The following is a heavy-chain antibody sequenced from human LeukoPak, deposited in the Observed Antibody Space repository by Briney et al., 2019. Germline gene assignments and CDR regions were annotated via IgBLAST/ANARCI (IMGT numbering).Heavy chain of an antibody. CDR3: AKDISRPGVGATEDYYYYGMDV. CDR1: GFTFSSYG. D-gene: IGHD1-26*01. CDR2: ISYDGSNK. J-gene: IGHJ6*02. V-gene: IGHV3-30*18. Sequence: PGGSLRLSCAASGFTFSSYGMHWVRQAPGKGLEWVAVISYDGSNKYYADSVKGRFTISRDNSKNTLYLQMNSLRAEDTAVYYCAKDISRPGVGATEDYYYYGMDVWGQGTTVTVSS.